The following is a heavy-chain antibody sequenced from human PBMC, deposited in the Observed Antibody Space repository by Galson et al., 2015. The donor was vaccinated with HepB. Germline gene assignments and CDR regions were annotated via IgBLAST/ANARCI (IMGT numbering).Heavy chain of an antibody. J-gene: IGHJ4*02. CDR3: TPGTPPNWVFDY. D-gene: IGHD1-14*01. CDR1: GLNFNSAW. Sequence: SLRLSCAASGLNFNSAWMSWVRQVPGKGLEWVGRVKSKAAGGSTDYSAPVKGRFIVSRDDSKNMFYLQMNSLKTEDTAVYFCTPGTPPNWVFDYWGQGVLITVSS. CDR2: VKSKAAGGST. V-gene: IGHV3-15*01.